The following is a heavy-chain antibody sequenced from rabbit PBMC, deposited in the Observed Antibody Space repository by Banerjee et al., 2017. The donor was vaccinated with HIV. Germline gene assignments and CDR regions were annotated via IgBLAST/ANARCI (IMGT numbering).Heavy chain of an antibody. CDR3: GSADRCSADGSVT. Sequence: KPEGSLTLTCTASGFSFSTSCWICRVRQAPGKGLELIACISTSTGNKGYASWAKGRFTISKTSSTTVTLQMFTSTTRHTGSLCGGSADRCSADGSVTWGPGTLVTVS. CDR1: GFSFSTSCW. J-gene: IGHJ4*01. CDR2: ISTSTGNK. D-gene: IGHD4-1*01. V-gene: IGHV1S45*01.